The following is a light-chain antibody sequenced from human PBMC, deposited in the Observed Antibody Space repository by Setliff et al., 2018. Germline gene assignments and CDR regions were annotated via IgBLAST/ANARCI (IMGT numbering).Light chain of an antibody. J-gene: IGLJ1*01. CDR3: QSYDSSLSAYV. V-gene: IGLV1-40*01. Sequence: ALTQPPSVPGAPGQRVTISCTGSSSNMGAGFSVHWYQQLPGTAPKLLIYGDTNRPSGVPDRFSGSQSGTSASLAITGLHSEDEADYYCQSYDSSLSAYVFGTGTKVTVL. CDR2: GDT. CDR1: SSNMGAGFS.